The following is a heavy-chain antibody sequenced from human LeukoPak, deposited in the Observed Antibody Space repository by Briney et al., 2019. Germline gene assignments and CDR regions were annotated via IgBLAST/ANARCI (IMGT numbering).Heavy chain of an antibody. CDR3: AKEDGYYYDSSGYYYPSAFDY. CDR1: GFTFSSDA. D-gene: IGHD3-22*01. J-gene: IGHJ4*02. Sequence: GGSLRLSCAASGFTFSSDAMSWVRQAPGKGLQWVSAISGSGGSTYYADSVKGRFTISRDNSKNTLYLQMNSLRAEDTAVYYCAKEDGYYYDSSGYYYPSAFDYWGQGTLVTVSS. V-gene: IGHV3-23*01. CDR2: ISGSGGST.